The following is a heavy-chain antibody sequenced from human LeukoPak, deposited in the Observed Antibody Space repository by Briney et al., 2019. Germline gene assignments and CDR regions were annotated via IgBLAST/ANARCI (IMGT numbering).Heavy chain of an antibody. CDR2: LSKSGNT. J-gene: IGHJ3*02. D-gene: IGHD3-9*01. CDR1: SASTSSYY. Sequence: PSETLSLTCIVSSASTSSYYRSWVRLPPGKGLEWIGYLSKSGNTNYSPSLKSRVTIFGDTSKNQFFLKLNSATDADTAMYYCARARYVNSFYAFDIWGQGTLVTVSS. CDR3: ARARYVNSFYAFDI. V-gene: IGHV4-59*01.